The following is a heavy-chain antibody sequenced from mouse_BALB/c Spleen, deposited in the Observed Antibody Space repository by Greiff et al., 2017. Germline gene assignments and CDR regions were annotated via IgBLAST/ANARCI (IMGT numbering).Heavy chain of an antibody. V-gene: IGHV5-17*02. J-gene: IGHJ3*01. CDR1: GFTFSSFG. CDR3: ARGYGNYVAWFAY. Sequence: EVKLVESGGGLVQPGGSRKLSCAASGFTFSSFGMHWVRQAPEKGLEWVAYISSGSSTIYYADTVKGRFTISRDNPKNTLFLQMTSLRSEDTAMYYCARGYGNYVAWFAYWGQGTLVTVSA. CDR2: ISSGSSTI. D-gene: IGHD2-10*02.